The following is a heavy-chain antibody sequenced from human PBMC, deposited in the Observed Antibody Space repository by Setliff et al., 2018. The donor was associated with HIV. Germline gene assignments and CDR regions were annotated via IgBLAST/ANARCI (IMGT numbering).Heavy chain of an antibody. CDR2: ISYDGSNK. Sequence: PGGSLRLSCAASGFTFSSYAMHWVRQAPGKGLEWVAVISYDGSNKYYADSVKGRFTISRDNSKNTLYLQMNSLRAEDTAVYYCAREGSGTYYYYGMDVWGQGTTVTVSS. D-gene: IGHD3-10*01. J-gene: IGHJ6*02. CDR1: GFTFSSYA. V-gene: IGHV3-30*04. CDR3: AREGSGTYYYYGMDV.